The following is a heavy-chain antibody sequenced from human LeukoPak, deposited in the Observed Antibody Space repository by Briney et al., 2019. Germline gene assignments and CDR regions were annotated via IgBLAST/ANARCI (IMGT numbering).Heavy chain of an antibody. CDR1: GFAVTSSY. CDR2: ISSGSST. J-gene: IGHJ4*02. V-gene: IGHV3-53*01. D-gene: IGHD1-26*01. CDR3: ARGGDMVGTTKVPFDY. Sequence: GGSLRLSCAVSGFAVTSSYMTWVRQTPGKGLEWVSIISSGSSTYYIDSVKGRFTISRDNSKNTLYLQMESLRAEDTAVYYCARGGDMVGTTKVPFDYWGQGTLVTVSS.